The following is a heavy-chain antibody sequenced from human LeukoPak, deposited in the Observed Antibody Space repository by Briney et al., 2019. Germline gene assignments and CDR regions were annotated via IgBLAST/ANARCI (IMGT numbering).Heavy chain of an antibody. V-gene: IGHV3-30*03. J-gene: IGHJ4*02. Sequence: PGRSLRLSCAASGFTFSSYGMHWVRQAPGKGLEWVAVISYDGSNKYYADSVKGRFTISRDNAKNSLYLQMNSLRAEDTAVYYCARDFVRLGFAHYFEYWGQGTLV. D-gene: IGHD3-16*01. CDR1: GFTFSSYG. CDR2: ISYDGSNK. CDR3: ARDFVRLGFAHYFEY.